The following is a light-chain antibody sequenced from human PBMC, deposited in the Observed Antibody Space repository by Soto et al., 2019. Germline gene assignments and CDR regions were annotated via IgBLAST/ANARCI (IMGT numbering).Light chain of an antibody. V-gene: IGLV2-14*01. CDR2: EAF. CDR3: CSYTTTRTFV. J-gene: IGLJ2*01. CDR1: SSDVGGYNY. Sequence: QSALTQPASVSGSPGQSITISCTGTSSDVGGYNYVSWYQQHPGKVPKLMIFEAFRRPSGISNRFSGSKSGNTASLTISGLQAEHEADYYCCSYTTTRTFVFGGGTKVTVL.